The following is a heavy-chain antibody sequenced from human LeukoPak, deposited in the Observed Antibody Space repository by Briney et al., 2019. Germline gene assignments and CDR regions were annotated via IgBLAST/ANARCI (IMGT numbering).Heavy chain of an antibody. D-gene: IGHD3-3*01. CDR1: GGSISSYY. CDR3: ARAFGVATQFDY. Sequence: PSETLSLTCTVSGGSISSYYWSWIRQPPGKGLEWIGYIYYSGSTNYNPSLKSRVTISVDTSKNQFSLKLSSVTAADTAVYYCARAFGVATQFDYWGQGTLITVSS. V-gene: IGHV4-59*01. CDR2: IYYSGST. J-gene: IGHJ4*02.